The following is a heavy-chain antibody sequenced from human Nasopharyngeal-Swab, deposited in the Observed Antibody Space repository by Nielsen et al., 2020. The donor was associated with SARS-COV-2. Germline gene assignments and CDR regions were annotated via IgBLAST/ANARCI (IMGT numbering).Heavy chain of an antibody. CDR3: VKDRSLRYCSSATCSDAFDI. J-gene: IGHJ3*02. V-gene: IGHV3-64D*06. Sequence: GESLKISCSASGFTFSRYFMHWVRQAPGKGLEFVSHISADGETTYYADSVKGRFPISRDNSKNTLYLQMSGLRAEDTALYYCVKDRSLRYCSSATCSDAFDIWGQGTMVTVSS. CDR2: ISADGETT. CDR1: GFTFSRYF. D-gene: IGHD2-2*01.